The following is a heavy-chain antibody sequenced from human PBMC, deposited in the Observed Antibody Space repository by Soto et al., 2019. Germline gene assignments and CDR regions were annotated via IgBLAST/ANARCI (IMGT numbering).Heavy chain of an antibody. D-gene: IGHD3-22*01. J-gene: IGHJ4*02. V-gene: IGHV1-69*13. CDR2: IIPIFGTA. CDR3: ARDYYDSSGRGYHFDY. CDR1: GGTFSSYA. Sequence: GASVKVSCKASGGTFSSYAISWVRQAPGQGLEWMGGIIPIFGTANYAQKFQGRVTITADESTSTAYMELSSLRSEDTAVYYCARDYYDSSGRGYHFDYWGQGTLVTVSS.